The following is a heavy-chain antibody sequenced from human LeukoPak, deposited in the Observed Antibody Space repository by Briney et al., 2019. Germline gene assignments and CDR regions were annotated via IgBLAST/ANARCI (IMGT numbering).Heavy chain of an antibody. CDR1: GGPISSSSYY. Sequence: PSETLSLTCTVSGGPISSSSYYWGWIRQPPGKRLEWIGSIHYSGRTYDNPSLKSRVTISLDTSKNHFSPKLSSVTAADTAVYYCARPLGYCSGGSCYGDAFDIWGQGTMVTVSS. J-gene: IGHJ3*02. V-gene: IGHV4-39*02. CDR2: IHYSGRT. CDR3: ARPLGYCSGGSCYGDAFDI. D-gene: IGHD2-15*01.